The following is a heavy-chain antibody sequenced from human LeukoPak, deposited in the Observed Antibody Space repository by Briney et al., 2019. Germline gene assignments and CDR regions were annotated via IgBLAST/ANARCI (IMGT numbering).Heavy chain of an antibody. V-gene: IGHV3-7*01. J-gene: IGHJ4*02. CDR2: INQDGSEK. D-gene: IGHD6-13*01. CDR3: ARDGFVGAADY. Sequence: PGGSLRLSCAASAFTCSGYWMIGVPQAPGKGPEWVANINQDGSEKHCVDSVKGRFTISRDNAKNSLFLQMNSLRVEDTAVFYCARDGFVGAADYWGQGTLVTVSS. CDR1: AFTCSGYW.